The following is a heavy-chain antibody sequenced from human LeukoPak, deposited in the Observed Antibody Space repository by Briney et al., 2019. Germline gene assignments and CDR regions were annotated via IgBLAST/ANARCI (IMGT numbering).Heavy chain of an antibody. Sequence: GASVKVSCKASGYTFTSYQTNWVRQATGQGLEWMGWMNPDNGNTGFAQNFQGRVTMTRNISISTAYMALSSLRSGDTAVYYCARGHVLVPAATDYWGQGTLVTVSS. D-gene: IGHD2-2*01. CDR3: ARGHVLVPAATDY. V-gene: IGHV1-8*01. CDR1: GYTFTSYQ. J-gene: IGHJ4*02. CDR2: MNPDNGNT.